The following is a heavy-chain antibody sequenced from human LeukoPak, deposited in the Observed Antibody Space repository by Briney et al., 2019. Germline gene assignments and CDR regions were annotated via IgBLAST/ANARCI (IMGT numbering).Heavy chain of an antibody. CDR2: INPSGGDT. J-gene: IGHJ4*02. V-gene: IGHV1-46*01. Sequence: ASVKVSCKASGYTFTSYYMHWVRQAPGQGLEWMGIINPSGGDTSFGQKFQGRVTVTRDTSTNTVYMELSSLRSEDPAVYYCARDGDRQSQQWLASPAVYWGQGALVTVSS. CDR1: GYTFTSYY. D-gene: IGHD6-19*01. CDR3: ARDGDRQSQQWLASPAVY.